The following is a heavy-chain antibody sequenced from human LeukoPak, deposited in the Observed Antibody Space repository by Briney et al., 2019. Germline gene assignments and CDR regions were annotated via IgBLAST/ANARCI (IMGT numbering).Heavy chain of an antibody. J-gene: IGHJ4*02. CDR1: GFTVSSNC. V-gene: IGHV3-66*01. D-gene: IGHD3-22*01. Sequence: GGSLRLSCAASGFTVSSNCMSWVRQAPGKGLEWVSVIYSGGSTYYADSVKGRFTISRDNSKNTLYLQMNSLRAEDTAVYYCARIRYYYDSSGYFVFDYWGQGTLVTVSS. CDR2: IYSGGST. CDR3: ARIRYYYDSSGYFVFDY.